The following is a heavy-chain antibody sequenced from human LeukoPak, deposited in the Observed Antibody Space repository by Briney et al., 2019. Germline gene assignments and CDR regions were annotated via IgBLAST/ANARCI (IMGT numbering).Heavy chain of an antibody. V-gene: IGHV3-48*02. Sequence: GGSLRLSCAASGFTFNSYSMNWVRQAPGKGLEWVSFISSGSSTIYYADSVKGRFTISRDNGKNSLYLQMNSLRDEDTAVYYCARKNPFDYWGQGTLVTVSS. CDR3: ARKNPFDY. CDR2: ISSGSSTI. J-gene: IGHJ4*02. CDR1: GFTFNSYS.